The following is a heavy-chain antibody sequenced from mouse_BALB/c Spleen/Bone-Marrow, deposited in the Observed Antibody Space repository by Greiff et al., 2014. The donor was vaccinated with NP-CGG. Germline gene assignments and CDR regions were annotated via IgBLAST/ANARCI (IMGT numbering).Heavy chain of an antibody. D-gene: IGHD1-1*01. Sequence: VLLQQSGGGLVQPGGSLKLSCAASGFTFSSYGISWVRQAPDKGLELVANINSNGGTTYYPDSVKGRFTISRDNAKNTLFLQMSSLKSEDTAMYYCAREGYYGFYAMDYWGQGTSVTVAS. J-gene: IGHJ4*01. CDR2: INSNGGTT. V-gene: IGHV5-6-3*01. CDR1: GFTFSSYG. CDR3: AREGYYGFYAMDY.